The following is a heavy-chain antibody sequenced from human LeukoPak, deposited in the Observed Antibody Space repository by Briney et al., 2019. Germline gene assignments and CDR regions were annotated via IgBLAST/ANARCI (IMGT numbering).Heavy chain of an antibody. V-gene: IGHV4-30-4*01. CDR3: ARDTVARTHNLFDY. CDR2: IYYSGTT. CDR1: GGSVSSGDYY. J-gene: IGHJ4*02. D-gene: IGHD4-17*01. Sequence: SETLSLTCTVSGGSVSSGDYYWSWIRQPPGKGLEWIGYIYYSGTTDYNPSLKSRLTISVDTSKNQFSLKLSSVTAADTAVYYCARDTVARTHNLFDYWGQGTLVTVSS.